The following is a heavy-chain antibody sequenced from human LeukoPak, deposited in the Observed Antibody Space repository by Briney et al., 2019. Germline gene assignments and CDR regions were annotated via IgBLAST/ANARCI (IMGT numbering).Heavy chain of an antibody. D-gene: IGHD6-6*01. CDR1: GYTFTDYY. CDR3: ARTSIAARRADFDY. CDR2: IHSNSGGI. Sequence: GASVRVSCKTSGYTFTDYYIHWMRQAPGQGLEWRGWIHSNSGGISYAQQFQGRVTLTRDTPARTVFMELNRLTSDDTAVYYCARTSIAARRADFDYWGQGAVVTVSS. J-gene: IGHJ4*02. V-gene: IGHV1-2*02.